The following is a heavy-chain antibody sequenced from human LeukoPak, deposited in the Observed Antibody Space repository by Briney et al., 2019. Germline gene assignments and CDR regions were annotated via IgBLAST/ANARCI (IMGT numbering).Heavy chain of an antibody. J-gene: IGHJ5*02. CDR2: INPTGGST. V-gene: IGHV1-46*01. CDR3: ASLFSSGPLGGP. D-gene: IGHD3-22*01. CDR1: GYTFPSYF. Sequence: ASVTVSCTASGYTFPSYFMHWVRQAPGQGLEWMGIINPTGGSTTYAQKFQGRVTMTRDTSTSTVYMELSSLRSEDTAVYYCASLFSSGPLGGPWGQGTLVTVSS.